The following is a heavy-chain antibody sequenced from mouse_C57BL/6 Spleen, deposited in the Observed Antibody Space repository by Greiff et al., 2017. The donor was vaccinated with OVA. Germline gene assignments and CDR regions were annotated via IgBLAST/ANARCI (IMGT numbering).Heavy chain of an antibody. D-gene: IGHD2-4*01. V-gene: IGHV2-5*01. CDR1: GFSLTSYG. J-gene: IGHJ1*03. CDR3: AKKGDYDGYFDV. CDR2: IWRGGST. Sequence: VKLMESGPGLVQPSQSLSITCTVSGFSLTSYGVHWVRQSPGKGLEWLGVIWRGGSTDYNAAFMSRLSITKDNSKSQVFFKMNSLQADDTAIYYCAKKGDYDGYFDVWGTGTTVTVSS.